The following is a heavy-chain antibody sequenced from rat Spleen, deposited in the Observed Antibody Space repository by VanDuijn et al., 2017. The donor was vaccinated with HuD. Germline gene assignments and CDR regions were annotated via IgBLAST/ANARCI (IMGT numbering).Heavy chain of an antibody. V-gene: IGHV5-31*01. Sequence: EVQLVESGGGQVQPGRSLKLSCVASGFTFNNYWMTWIRQAPGKGLEWVASITNAAGKVYYPDSVKGRFTISRDNAKNTQYLQMDSLRSEDTATYYCAKDPWDSGANWFAYWGQGTLVTVSS. J-gene: IGHJ3*01. CDR2: ITNAAGKV. CDR3: AKDPWDSGANWFAY. CDR1: GFTFNNYW. D-gene: IGHD4-3*01.